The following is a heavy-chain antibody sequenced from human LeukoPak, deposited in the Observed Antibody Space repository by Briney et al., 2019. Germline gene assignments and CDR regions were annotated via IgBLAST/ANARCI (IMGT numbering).Heavy chain of an antibody. D-gene: IGHD3-3*01. CDR3: ARGYDFWSGYYVLN. V-gene: IGHV3-74*01. CDR2: INSDGSTT. CDR1: GFTFSPYW. J-gene: IGHJ4*02. Sequence: PGGSLRLSCAASGFTFSPYWMHWVRQAPGKGLVWVSHINSDGSTTSYADSVKGRFTISRDNAKNSLYLQMNSLRAEDTAVYYCARGYDFWSGYYVLNWGQGTLVTVSS.